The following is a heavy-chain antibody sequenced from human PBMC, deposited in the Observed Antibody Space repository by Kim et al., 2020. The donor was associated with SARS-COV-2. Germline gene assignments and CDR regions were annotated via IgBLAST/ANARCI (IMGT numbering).Heavy chain of an antibody. V-gene: IGHV1-3*01. D-gene: IGHD3-9*01. J-gene: IGHJ6*03. Sequence: ASVKVSCKASGYTFTSYAMHWVRQAPGQRLEWMGWINAGNGNTKYSQKFQGRVTITRDTSASTAYMELSSLRSEDTAVYYCARDSYYDIFRYYYYSMDVWGQGTTVTVSS. CDR3: ARDSYYDIFRYYYYSMDV. CDR2: INAGNGNT. CDR1: GYTFTSYA.